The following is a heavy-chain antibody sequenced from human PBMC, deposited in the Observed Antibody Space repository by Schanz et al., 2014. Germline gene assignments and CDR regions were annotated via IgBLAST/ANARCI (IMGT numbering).Heavy chain of an antibody. J-gene: IGHJ5*02. V-gene: IGHV1-69*09. CDR3: ARDRRRYCSTASCLHDNWFDP. CDR1: GGTFSTYT. D-gene: IGHD2-2*01. CDR2: IIPILGIA. Sequence: QVQLIQSGAEVKKPGASVKVSCTASGGTFSTYTISWVRQAPGQGLEWMGRIIPILGIANYAQKFQGRVTITADKSTFTAYMDVSSLRSEGTAVYYCARDRRRYCSTASCLHDNWFDPWGQGTLVIVSS.